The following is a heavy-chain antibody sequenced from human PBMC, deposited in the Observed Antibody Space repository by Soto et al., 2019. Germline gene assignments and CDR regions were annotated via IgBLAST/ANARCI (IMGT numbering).Heavy chain of an antibody. V-gene: IGHV3-21*01. D-gene: IGHD2-8*01. J-gene: IGHJ4*02. CDR2: IGGSSGHR. Sequence: EVQLVESGGGLVKPGGSLRLSCAAAGFTCSSYSMVGVRQAPEKGLEWVSSIGGSSGHRYYADSLKGRFTISRDNAKNSLDLQMNSLRVDYTAVYYCARTNGAYSNYFDYWVQGTLVTVSS. CDR3: ARTNGAYSNYFDY. CDR1: GFTCSSYS.